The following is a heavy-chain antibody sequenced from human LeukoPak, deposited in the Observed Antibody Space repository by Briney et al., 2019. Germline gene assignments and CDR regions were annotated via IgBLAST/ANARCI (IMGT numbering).Heavy chain of an antibody. Sequence: GGSLRLSCAASGFTFSSYSMNWVRQAPGKGLEWVSSISSSSSYIYYADSVKGRFTISRDNAKNSLYLQMNSLRAEDTAVYYCARDPGCCSGGSCSYYYYHYMDVWGKGTTVTVSS. J-gene: IGHJ6*03. D-gene: IGHD2-15*01. V-gene: IGHV3-21*01. CDR3: ARDPGCCSGGSCSYYYYHYMDV. CDR1: GFTFSSYS. CDR2: ISSSSSYI.